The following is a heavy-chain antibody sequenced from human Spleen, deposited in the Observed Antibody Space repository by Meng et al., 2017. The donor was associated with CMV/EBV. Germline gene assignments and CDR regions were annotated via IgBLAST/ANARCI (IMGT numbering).Heavy chain of an antibody. CDR1: GYTFTGYY. CDR2: INPNSGGT. D-gene: IGHD4-11*01. Sequence: ASVKVSCKASGYTFTGYYMHWVRQAPGQGLEWMGWINPNSGGTNYAQKFQGRVTMTRDTSISTAYMELSRLRSDDTAVYYCASGGLRYSNYENYGMDVWGQGTTVTVSS. J-gene: IGHJ6*02. V-gene: IGHV1-2*02. CDR3: ASGGLRYSNYENYGMDV.